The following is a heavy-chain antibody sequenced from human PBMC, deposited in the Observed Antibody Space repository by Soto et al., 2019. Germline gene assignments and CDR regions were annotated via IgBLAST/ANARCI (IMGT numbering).Heavy chain of an antibody. D-gene: IGHD2-15*01. CDR3: ARLYCSGGSCYSRMDV. CDR2: IDPSDSYT. V-gene: IGHV5-10-1*01. CDR1: GYSFTSYW. Sequence: GESLKISCKGSGYSFTSYWISWVRQMPGKGLEWMGRIDPSDSYTNYSPSFQGHVTISADKSISTAYLQWSSLKASDTAMYYCARLYCSGGSCYSRMDVWGQGTTVTVSS. J-gene: IGHJ6*02.